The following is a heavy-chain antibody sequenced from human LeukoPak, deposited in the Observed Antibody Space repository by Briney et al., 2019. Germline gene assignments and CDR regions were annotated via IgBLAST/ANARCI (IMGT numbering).Heavy chain of an antibody. Sequence: GGSLRLSCSASGFTLGSYAMHWVRQAPGKGLEYVSAISTSGGSTYYADSVKGRFTISRDNSKNTLYLQMSSLRAEDTAVYYCVKDLGYGDGLWACPFDYWGQGTLVTVSS. V-gene: IGHV3-64D*06. J-gene: IGHJ4*02. CDR1: GFTLGSYA. D-gene: IGHD4-17*01. CDR2: ISTSGGST. CDR3: VKDLGYGDGLWACPFDY.